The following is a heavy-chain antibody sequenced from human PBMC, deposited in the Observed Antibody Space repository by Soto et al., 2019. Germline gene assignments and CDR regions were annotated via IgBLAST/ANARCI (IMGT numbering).Heavy chain of an antibody. V-gene: IGHV4-39*01. CDR3: ERRVLVQYFDY. CDR1: GGSISSSSYY. Sequence: PSETLSLTCTVSGGSISSSSYYWGWIRQPPGKGLEWIGSIYYSGSTYYNPSLKSRVTISVDTSKNQFSLKLSSVTAADTAVYYCERRVLVQYFDYWGQGTLVTVSS. CDR2: IYYSGST. J-gene: IGHJ4*02. D-gene: IGHD2-8*01.